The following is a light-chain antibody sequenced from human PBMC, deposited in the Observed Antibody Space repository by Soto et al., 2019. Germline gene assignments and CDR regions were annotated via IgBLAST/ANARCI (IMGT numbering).Light chain of an antibody. CDR3: SSYTISRTYV. Sequence: QSALTQPASVSGSPGQSITISCTGTSSDVGAYNFVSWHQRHPGKAPKLIIYNVYDRPSGISYRFSGSKSGNTASLTISGLQGEDEADYYCSSYTISRTYVFGTGTQLTVL. J-gene: IGLJ1*01. CDR1: SSDVGAYNF. CDR2: NVY. V-gene: IGLV2-14*03.